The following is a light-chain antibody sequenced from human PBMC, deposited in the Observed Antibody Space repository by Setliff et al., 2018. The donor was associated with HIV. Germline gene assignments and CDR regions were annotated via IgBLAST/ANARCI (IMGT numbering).Light chain of an antibody. V-gene: IGLV1-40*01. J-gene: IGLJ3*02. CDR2: GDT. CDR3: QSYDSSLRTLV. CDR1: SSDIGAGYD. Sequence: SVLTQPPSVSGAPGQRVTISCTGRSSDIGAGYDVQWYQQFPGTAPKLLIYGDTNRPSGVPDRFSGSKSGTSASLAITGLQVEDEADYYCQSYDSSLRTLVFGGGTKVTVL.